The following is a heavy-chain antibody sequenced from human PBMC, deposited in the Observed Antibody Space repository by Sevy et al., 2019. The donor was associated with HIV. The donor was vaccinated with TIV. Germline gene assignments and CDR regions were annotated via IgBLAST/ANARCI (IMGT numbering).Heavy chain of an antibody. J-gene: IGHJ3*02. CDR3: ARSKVDTAMVYDAFDI. V-gene: IGHV5-51*01. CDR2: IYPGDSDT. Sequence: GESLKISCKGSGYSFTSYWIGWVRQMPGKGLEWMGIIYPGDSDTRYSPSFQGQVTISADKSISTAYLQWSSLKASDTAMYYCARSKVDTAMVYDAFDIWGHGTMVTVSS. D-gene: IGHD5-18*01. CDR1: GYSFTSYW.